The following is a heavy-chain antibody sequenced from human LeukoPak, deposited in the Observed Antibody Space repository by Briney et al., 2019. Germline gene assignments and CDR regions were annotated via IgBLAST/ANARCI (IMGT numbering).Heavy chain of an antibody. CDR3: ARGGYSGTYFFDY. CDR2: VWYDGTNI. D-gene: IGHD1-26*01. J-gene: IGHJ4*02. Sequence: GGSLRLSCAASGFTFSDAWMSWVRQAPSKGLEWVAVVWYDGTNIHYVDSVKGRFTISRDNSKSTLYLQMNSLTAEDTAVYYCARGGYSGTYFFDYWGQGTPVTVSS. CDR1: GFTFSDAW. V-gene: IGHV3-33*08.